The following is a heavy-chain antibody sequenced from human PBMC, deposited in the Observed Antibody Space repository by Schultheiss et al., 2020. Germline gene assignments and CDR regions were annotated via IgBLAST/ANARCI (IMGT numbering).Heavy chain of an antibody. Sequence: GGSLRLSCAASGFTFSSYGMHWVRQAPGKGLEWVSYISSSGSTIYYADSVKGRFTISRDNAKNSLYLQMNSLIAEDTAVYYCARVRLATITDFYYFDYWGQGTLVTGS. CDR3: ARVRLATITDFYYFDY. D-gene: IGHD5-24*01. CDR1: GFTFSSYG. CDR2: ISSSGSTI. V-gene: IGHV3-48*04. J-gene: IGHJ4*02.